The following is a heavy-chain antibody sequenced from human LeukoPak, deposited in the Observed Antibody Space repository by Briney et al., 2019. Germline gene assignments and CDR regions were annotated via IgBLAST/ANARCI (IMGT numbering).Heavy chain of an antibody. Sequence: GGSLRLSCAASGVTFRSYWMSWIRQAPGKGLEWVSYISSSGSTIYYADSVKGRFTIFRDNAKNSLYLQMNSLRAADTAVYYCARDRPVTTSGGQGTLVTVSS. D-gene: IGHD5-18*01. J-gene: IGHJ4*02. CDR1: GVTFRSYW. CDR2: ISSSGSTI. CDR3: ARDRPVTTS. V-gene: IGHV3-11*01.